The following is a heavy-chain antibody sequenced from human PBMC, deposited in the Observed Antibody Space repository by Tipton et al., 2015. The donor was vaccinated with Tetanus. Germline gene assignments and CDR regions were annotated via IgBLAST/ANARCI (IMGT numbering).Heavy chain of an antibody. CDR1: GGSINNYY. CDR2: IYTSGST. J-gene: IGHJ5*02. V-gene: IGHV4-4*07. CDR3: AREDYYGSGSSYNWFDP. D-gene: IGHD3-10*01. Sequence: TLSLTCTVSGGSINNYYWGWIRQPAGKGLEWIGRIYTSGSTNYNPSLKSRVTMSVDTSKNQFSLKLSSVTAADTAVYSCAREDYYGSGSSYNWFDPWGQGTLVTVSS.